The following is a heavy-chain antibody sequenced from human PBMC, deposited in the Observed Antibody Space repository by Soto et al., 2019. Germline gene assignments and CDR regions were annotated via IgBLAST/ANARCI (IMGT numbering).Heavy chain of an antibody. J-gene: IGHJ6*02. CDR2: ISGSGGST. V-gene: IGHV3-23*01. Sequence: EVQLLESGGGLVQPGGSLRLSCAASGFTFSSYAMSWVRQAPGKGLEWVSAISGSGGSTYYADSVKGRFTISRDNSKNTLYLQMDSLRAEDTAVYYCAKAGAHYYYYGMDVWGQGTTVTVSS. CDR3: AKAGAHYYYYGMDV. CDR1: GFTFSSYA. D-gene: IGHD1-26*01.